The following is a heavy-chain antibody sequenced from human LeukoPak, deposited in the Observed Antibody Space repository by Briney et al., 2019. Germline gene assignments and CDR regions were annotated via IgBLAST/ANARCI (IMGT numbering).Heavy chain of an antibody. V-gene: IGHV3-23*01. CDR2: ISGSGSST. J-gene: IGHJ4*02. CDR3: ARGRYSGTTYYFDY. CDR1: GFTFSSYA. D-gene: IGHD5-12*01. Sequence: PGGSLRLSCAASGFTFSSYAMSWVRQAPGKGLEWVSAISGSGSSTYYADSVKGRFTISRDNSKNTLYLQMNTLRAEDTAVYYCARGRYSGTTYYFDYWGQGTLVTVSS.